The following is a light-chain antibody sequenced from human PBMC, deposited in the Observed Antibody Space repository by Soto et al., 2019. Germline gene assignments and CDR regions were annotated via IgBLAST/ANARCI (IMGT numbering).Light chain of an antibody. V-gene: IGKV3D-15*01. J-gene: IGKJ5*01. CDR2: STS. CDR1: QSVTNY. CDR3: QQYYNWPRT. Sequence: EIVLTQSPAILSLYPGERATLSCRASQSVTNYLDWYQQKPGQAPRLLIYSTSSRATGIPDRFSGSGSGTEFTLTISSLQSEDFAVYYCQQYYNWPRTFGQGTRLEIK.